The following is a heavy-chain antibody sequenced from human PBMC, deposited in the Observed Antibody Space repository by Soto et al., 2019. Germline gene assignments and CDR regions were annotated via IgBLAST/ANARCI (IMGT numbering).Heavy chain of an antibody. V-gene: IGHV4-30-4*01. J-gene: IGHJ4*02. CDR3: ARAKRWFAESFGAELGL. Sequence: SETLSLTCTVSGGSISGGDYYWSWIRQPPGEGLEWIGYTYYFGSTYYNPSLKSRITISIDTSKIQFSLKLNSVTASDTAVYYCARAKRWFAESFGAELGLWGQGTLVTVSS. CDR2: TYYFGST. CDR1: GGSISGGDYY. D-gene: IGHD3-10*01.